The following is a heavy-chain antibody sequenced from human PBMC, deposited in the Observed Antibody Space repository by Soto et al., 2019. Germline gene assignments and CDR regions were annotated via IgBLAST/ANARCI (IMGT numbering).Heavy chain of an antibody. CDR3: ARSGDNYNRLHS. CDR2: SSNSGTFS. D-gene: IGHD1-1*01. V-gene: IGHV3-11*06. J-gene: IGHJ4*02. CDR1: GFTFSDYY. Sequence: GGSLRVSCEGSGFTFSDYYISWIRQAPGKGLEWISYSSNSGTFSRYADSVKGRFSISRDNTKNLLYLQMNSLRAEDTAVYYCARSGDNYNRLHSWCQGP.